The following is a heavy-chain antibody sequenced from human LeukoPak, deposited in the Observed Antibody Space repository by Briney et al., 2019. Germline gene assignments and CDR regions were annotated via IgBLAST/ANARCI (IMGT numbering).Heavy chain of an antibody. CDR1: GFTFDDYA. D-gene: IGHD3-3*01. V-gene: IGHV3-9*01. Sequence: PGRSLRLSCAASGFTFDDYAMHWVRQAPGKGLEWVSGISRNSGSIGYADSVKGRFTISRDNAKNSLYLQMNGLRAEDTALYYCAKDSDFWSGYYRDWGQGTLVTVSS. CDR3: AKDSDFWSGYYRD. J-gene: IGHJ4*02. CDR2: ISRNSGSI.